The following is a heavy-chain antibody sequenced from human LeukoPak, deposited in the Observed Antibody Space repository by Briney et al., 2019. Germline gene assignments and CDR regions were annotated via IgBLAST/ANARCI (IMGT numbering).Heavy chain of an antibody. CDR3: ARGNDILTGYYTNDAFDI. D-gene: IGHD3-9*01. CDR2: MNTDGRST. J-gene: IGHJ3*02. Sequence: PGGSLRLSCAATGFTFRSYWMHWVRQAPGKGLVWVSSMNTDGRSTTYADSVKGRFTISRDNAKNTLYLQMNSLRAEDTAVYFCARGNDILTGYYTNDAFDIWGQGTMVTVSS. CDR1: GFTFRSYW. V-gene: IGHV3-74*01.